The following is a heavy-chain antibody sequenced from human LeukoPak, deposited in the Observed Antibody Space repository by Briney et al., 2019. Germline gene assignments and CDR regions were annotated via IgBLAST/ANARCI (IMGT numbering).Heavy chain of an antibody. D-gene: IGHD6-13*01. CDR2: VSGSGGST. J-gene: IGHJ4*02. V-gene: IGHV3-23*01. CDR1: VFTFSSYA. Sequence: GGSLRLPCAASVFTFSSYAMSWVRQAPGKGLEWVSAVSGSGGSTYYADSVKGRFTISRDNSKNTLYLQMSSLRAEDTAVYYCATVGYSSWYTFDYWGQGTLVTVSS. CDR3: ATVGYSSWYTFDY.